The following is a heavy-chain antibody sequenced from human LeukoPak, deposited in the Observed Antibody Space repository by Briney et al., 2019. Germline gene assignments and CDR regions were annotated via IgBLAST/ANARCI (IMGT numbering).Heavy chain of an antibody. D-gene: IGHD3-10*01. Sequence: PSETLSLTCTVSGGSISSTSYYWGWIRQPPGKGLEWIGSIYYGGSTYYKPSLKSRVTISVDTSKNQFSLKLSSVTAADTAVYYCARHRYYYRSGSYYGAPYYMDVWGKGTTVTISS. CDR1: GGSISSTSYY. V-gene: IGHV4-39*01. CDR3: ARHRYYYRSGSYYGAPYYMDV. J-gene: IGHJ6*03. CDR2: IYYGGST.